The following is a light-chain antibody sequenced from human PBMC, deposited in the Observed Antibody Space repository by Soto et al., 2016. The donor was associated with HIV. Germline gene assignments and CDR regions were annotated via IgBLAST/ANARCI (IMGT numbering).Light chain of an antibody. V-gene: IGKV1-5*03. Sequence: DIQMTQSPSTLSASVGDRVTITCRASQSISSWLAWYHQKPGKAPKLLIYKASSLESGVPSRFSGSGSGTEFTLTISSLQPDDFATYYCQQYKSYRTFGQGIKVEIK. CDR1: QSISSW. CDR2: KAS. J-gene: IGKJ1*01. CDR3: QQYKSYRT.